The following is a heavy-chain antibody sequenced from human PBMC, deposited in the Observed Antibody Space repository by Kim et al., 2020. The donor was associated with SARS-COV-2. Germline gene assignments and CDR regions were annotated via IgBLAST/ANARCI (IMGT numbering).Heavy chain of an antibody. CDR2: IYYSGST. CDR3: ARLFSWGPGWDGYNNFDY. D-gene: IGHD5-12*01. Sequence: SETLSLTCTVSGGSISSYYWSWIRQPPGKGLEWIGYIYYSGSTNYNPSLKSRVTISVDTSKNQFSLKLSSVTAADTAVYYCARLFSWGPGWDGYNNFDYWGQGTLVTVSS. CDR1: GGSISSYY. V-gene: IGHV4-59*01. J-gene: IGHJ4*02.